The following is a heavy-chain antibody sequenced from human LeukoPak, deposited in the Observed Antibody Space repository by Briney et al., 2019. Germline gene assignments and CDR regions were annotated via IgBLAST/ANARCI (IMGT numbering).Heavy chain of an antibody. Sequence: SETLSLTCIVSGGSISSSSYYWGWIRQPPGKGLEWIGSIYYSGSTYYNPSLKSRVTISVDRSKNQFSLKLSSVTAADTAVYYCARAAYGLRFLEWTFDYWGQGTLVTVSS. J-gene: IGHJ4*02. V-gene: IGHV4-39*07. CDR1: GGSISSSSYY. CDR2: IYYSGST. D-gene: IGHD3-3*01. CDR3: ARAAYGLRFLEWTFDY.